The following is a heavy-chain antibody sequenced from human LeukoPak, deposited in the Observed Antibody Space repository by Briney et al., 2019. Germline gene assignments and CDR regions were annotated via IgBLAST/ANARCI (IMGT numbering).Heavy chain of an antibody. CDR1: GGSISSYY. V-gene: IGHV4-59*01. Sequence: PSETLSLTCTVSGGSISSYYWSWIRQPPGKGLEWIGYISYSGSTYYNPSLKSRVTISIDTSKNQFSLKLSSVTAADTAVYYCARVKQLAPGYYYYGMDVWGQGTTVTVSS. D-gene: IGHD6-6*01. CDR3: ARVKQLAPGYYYYGMDV. CDR2: ISYSGST. J-gene: IGHJ6*02.